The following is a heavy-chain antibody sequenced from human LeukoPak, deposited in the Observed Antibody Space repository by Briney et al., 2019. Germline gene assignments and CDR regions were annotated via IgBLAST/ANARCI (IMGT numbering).Heavy chain of an antibody. CDR1: GFTFSSHG. Sequence: GRSLRLSCAASGFTFSSHGMHWVRQAPGKGLEWVAVIWYDGSNKYYADSVKGRFTISRGNSNNKLYLQMNSLRAEDAAVYYCARDWLEDTGMATGYYYYGMDVWGQGTTVTVS. CDR3: ARDWLEDTGMATGYYYYGMDV. J-gene: IGHJ6*02. V-gene: IGHV3-33*01. CDR2: IWYDGSNK. D-gene: IGHD5-18*01.